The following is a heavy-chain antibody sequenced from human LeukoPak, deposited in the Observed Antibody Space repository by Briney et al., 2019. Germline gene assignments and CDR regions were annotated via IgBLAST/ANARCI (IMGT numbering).Heavy chain of an antibody. V-gene: IGHV1-18*01. Sequence: ASVKVSCKASGYTFNSYGISWVRQAPGQGLEWMGWISAYNGNTKYAQSLRDRLTMTTDTSTSTAYMELRSLTSDDTAVYYCAGFFYYGSPNYGHYYGMDVWGQGTTVTVSS. D-gene: IGHD3-10*01. CDR1: GYTFNSYG. J-gene: IGHJ6*02. CDR2: ISAYNGNT. CDR3: AGFFYYGSPNYGHYYGMDV.